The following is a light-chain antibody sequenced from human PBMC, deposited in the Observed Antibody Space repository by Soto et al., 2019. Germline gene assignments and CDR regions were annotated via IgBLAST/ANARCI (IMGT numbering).Light chain of an antibody. CDR1: STDVGSYSY. Sequence: QSALTQPASVSGSPGQSITISCTGTSTDVGSYSYVSWYQQRPGTVPKLILYEVTNRPSGVSNRFSGSKSGNTASLTISGLQAEDEADYYCLSFTTSTTYIFGTGTKRTVL. CDR3: LSFTTSTTYI. CDR2: EVT. V-gene: IGLV2-14*01. J-gene: IGLJ1*01.